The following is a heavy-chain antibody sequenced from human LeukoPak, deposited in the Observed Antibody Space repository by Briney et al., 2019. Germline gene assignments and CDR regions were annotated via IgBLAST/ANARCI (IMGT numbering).Heavy chain of an antibody. CDR2: ISGDGGST. CDR1: GFTFDDYA. CDR3: AKGHYDYVWGSYRHQYYFDY. D-gene: IGHD3-16*02. Sequence: GGSLRLSCAASGFTFDDYAMHWVRQAPGKGLEWVSLISGDGGSTYYADSVKGRFTISRDNSKNSLYLQMNSLRTEDTALYYCAKGHYDYVWGSYRHQYYFDYWGQGALVTVSS. J-gene: IGHJ4*02. V-gene: IGHV3-43*02.